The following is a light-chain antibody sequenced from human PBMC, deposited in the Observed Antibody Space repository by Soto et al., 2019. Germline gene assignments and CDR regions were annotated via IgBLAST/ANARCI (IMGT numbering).Light chain of an antibody. CDR3: QQSYNSLQT. CDR1: QSIGGY. Sequence: DIQMTQSPSSLSASVGDRVTLTCRASQSIGGYLNWYQQKPGKAPNPLIFGASSLQGGVSSRFSGSGHGTDFTLTITSLQPEDFASYYSQQSYNSLQTFCQGTQL. CDR2: GAS. V-gene: IGKV1-39*01. J-gene: IGKJ1*01.